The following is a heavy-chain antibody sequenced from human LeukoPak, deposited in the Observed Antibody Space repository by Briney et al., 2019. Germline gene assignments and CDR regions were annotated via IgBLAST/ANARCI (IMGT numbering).Heavy chain of an antibody. J-gene: IGHJ4*02. CDR3: AREESDNNGWLSDGGY. CDR2: ISGYNGNT. Sequence: GASVTLSFKASGYTFISYGISWVRQAPGQALEWMGWISGYNGNTNYAQNLQGRVTMTTETSTSTAYMELRSLRSDDTAVYYCAREESDNNGWLSDGGYWGQGTLVTVSS. CDR1: GYTFISYG. V-gene: IGHV1-18*01. D-gene: IGHD6-19*01.